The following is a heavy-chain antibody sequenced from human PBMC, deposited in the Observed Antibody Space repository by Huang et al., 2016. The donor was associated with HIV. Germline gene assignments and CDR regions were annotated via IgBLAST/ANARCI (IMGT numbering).Heavy chain of an antibody. V-gene: IGHV1-2*02. Sequence: QVQLVQSGAEVKKPGASVKVSCKPSGYTFADYFIHWVRQAPGQGLEWMAWLNPKTGATNYAQKFLGRVTVTGDTSINTAYMEFSGLTSDDTANYYCTRDGVAPDEEFDYWGQGTLIIVSS. D-gene: IGHD5-12*01. CDR2: LNPKTGAT. CDR3: TRDGVAPDEEFDY. CDR1: GYTFADYF. J-gene: IGHJ4*02.